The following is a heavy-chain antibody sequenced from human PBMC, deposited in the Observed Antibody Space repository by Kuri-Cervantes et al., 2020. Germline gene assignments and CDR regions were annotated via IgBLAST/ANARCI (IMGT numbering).Heavy chain of an antibody. Sequence: ASVKVSCKASGYTFTGYYMHWVRQAPGQGLEWMGWINPNSGGTNYAQKFQGRVTMTRDTSISTAYMELSRLRSDDTAVYYCARQWGYAGSYGMDVWGQGTAVTVSS. CDR2: INPNSGGT. V-gene: IGHV1-2*02. D-gene: IGHD2-2*01. J-gene: IGHJ6*02. CDR1: GYTFTGYY. CDR3: ARQWGYAGSYGMDV.